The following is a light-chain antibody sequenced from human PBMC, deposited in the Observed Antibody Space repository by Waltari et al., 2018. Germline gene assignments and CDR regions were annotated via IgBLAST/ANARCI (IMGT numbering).Light chain of an antibody. J-gene: IGKJ2*01. Sequence: DFVMTQSPYSLAVSLGGRATISCRPSQTILQSSNNMNYLAWYQQKPGQPPRLLIYWASTRESGVPGRFSGSGSGTYFTLTITNLQVEDVALYYCHQYYGSPDTFGQGTRLDIK. CDR3: HQYYGSPDT. V-gene: IGKV4-1*01. CDR2: WAS. CDR1: QTILQSSNNMNY.